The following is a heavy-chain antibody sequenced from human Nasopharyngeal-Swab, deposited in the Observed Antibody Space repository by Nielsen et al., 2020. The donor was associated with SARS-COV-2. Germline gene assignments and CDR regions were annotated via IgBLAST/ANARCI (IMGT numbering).Heavy chain of an antibody. CDR2: IHHSRGT. Sequence: SETLSLTCTVSGDSINNDRWWTWVRQPPGKGLEYIGEIHHSRGTNFNPSLKGRVTMSVDKFKNQFSLKLNSVTAADTAMNFCTRGGVWRFDYWGQGTLVTVSS. D-gene: IGHD3-16*01. J-gene: IGHJ4*02. CDR1: GDSINNDRW. V-gene: IGHV4-4*02. CDR3: TRGGVWRFDY.